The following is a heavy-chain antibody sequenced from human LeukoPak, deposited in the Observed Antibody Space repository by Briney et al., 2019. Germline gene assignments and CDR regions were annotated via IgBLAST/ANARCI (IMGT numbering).Heavy chain of an antibody. Sequence: PSETLSLTCTVSGDSISNHYWNWIRQPPGKGLEWIGYVFSSGSTDYNPSLKSRVTISLDTSRNLFSLSPTSVTAADTAVYYCGRHFGGSSGSFYTDYWGQGTLVTVSS. V-gene: IGHV4-59*08. D-gene: IGHD3-10*01. CDR2: VFSSGST. CDR1: GDSISNHY. CDR3: GRHFGGSSGSFYTDY. J-gene: IGHJ4*02.